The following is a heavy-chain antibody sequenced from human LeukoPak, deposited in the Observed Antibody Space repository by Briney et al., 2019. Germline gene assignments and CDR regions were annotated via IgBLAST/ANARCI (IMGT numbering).Heavy chain of an antibody. J-gene: IGHJ3*02. CDR3: ARQENGYSSSPDAFDI. Sequence: GGSLRLSCAAYGFTFDDYGMSWVRQAPGKGLEWVSGINWNGGSTGYADSVKGRFTISRDNAKNSLYLQMNSLRAEDTALYYCARQENGYSSSPDAFDIWGQGTMVTVSS. CDR1: GFTFDDYG. D-gene: IGHD6-13*01. CDR2: INWNGGST. V-gene: IGHV3-20*04.